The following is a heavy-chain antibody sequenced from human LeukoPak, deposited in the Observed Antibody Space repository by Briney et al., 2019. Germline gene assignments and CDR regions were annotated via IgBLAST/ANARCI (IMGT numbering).Heavy chain of an antibody. D-gene: IGHD3-10*01. Sequence: GGSLRLSCAVSGITLSKYGMSWVRQAPGKGMEWVAGISDSGGRTNYADSVKGRFTISRDNPKNTLYLQMNSLRAEDTAVYFCAKRGVVIRVILVGFQKEAYYFDSWGQGALVTVSS. CDR1: GITLSKYG. V-gene: IGHV3-23*01. CDR3: AKRGVVIRVILVGFQKEAYYFDS. CDR2: ISDSGGRT. J-gene: IGHJ4*02.